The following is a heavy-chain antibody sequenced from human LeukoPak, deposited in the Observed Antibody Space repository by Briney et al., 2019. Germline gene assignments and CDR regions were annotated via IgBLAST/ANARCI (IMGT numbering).Heavy chain of an antibody. CDR3: AKHTVTKSFDY. CDR1: GFTFSSYA. CDR2: ISGSGGST. D-gene: IGHD4-17*01. V-gene: IGHV3-23*01. Sequence: GSLRLSCAASGFTFSSYAMTWVRPGSGKGLEWVSAISGSGGSTYYADSVKGRFTISRDNSKNTLYMQMNSLRAEDTAVYYCAKHTVTKSFDYWGQGTLVTVSS. J-gene: IGHJ4*02.